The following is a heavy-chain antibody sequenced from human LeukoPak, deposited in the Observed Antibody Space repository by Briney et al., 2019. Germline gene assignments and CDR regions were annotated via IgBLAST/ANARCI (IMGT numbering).Heavy chain of an antibody. V-gene: IGHV3-33*01. CDR2: IWYDGSNK. CDR1: GFTFSSYG. CDR3: ARESYDSSGYYYESD. J-gene: IGHJ4*02. Sequence: PGRSLRLSCAASGFTFSSYGMHWVRQAPGKGLEWVAVIWYDGSNKYYADSVKGRFTISRDNSKNTLYLQMNSLRAEDTAVYYCARESYDSSGYYYESDWGQGTLATVSS. D-gene: IGHD3-22*01.